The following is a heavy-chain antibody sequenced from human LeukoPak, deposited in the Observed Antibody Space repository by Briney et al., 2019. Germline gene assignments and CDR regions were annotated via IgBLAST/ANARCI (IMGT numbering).Heavy chain of an antibody. J-gene: IGHJ4*02. CDR1: GFTFSNAW. D-gene: IGHD3-22*01. V-gene: IGHV3-15*01. Sequence: GGSLRLSCAASGFTFSNAWMNWVRQAPGKGLEWIALIRREVDGATTDYAEPVKGRLTISRDDSQNTLSLQMYSLRAEDTGVYFCTTEYATPSYDGYWGQGTLVIVSS. CDR2: IRREVDGATT. CDR3: TTEYATPSYDGY.